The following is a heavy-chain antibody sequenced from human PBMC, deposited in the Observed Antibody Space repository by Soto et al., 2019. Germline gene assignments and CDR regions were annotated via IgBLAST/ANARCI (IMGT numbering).Heavy chain of an antibody. D-gene: IGHD2-8*01. Sequence: SETLSLACAVYGGPFNGYFCTWIRHPXVKGLEWIVEITHTGSTSYTPSLKSRVSMSVDTSKKQLSLRLTSVTAADTAVYYCARGRNTVLKVYAKVISFDIWGQGALVTVSS. V-gene: IGHV4-34*01. J-gene: IGHJ3*02. CDR1: GGPFNGYF. CDR2: ITHTGST. CDR3: ARGRNTVLKVYAKVISFDI.